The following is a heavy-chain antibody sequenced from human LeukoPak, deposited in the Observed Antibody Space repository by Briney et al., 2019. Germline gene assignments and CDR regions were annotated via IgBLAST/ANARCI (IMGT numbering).Heavy chain of an antibody. CDR2: ISYDESNK. CDR1: GFTFSSYA. Sequence: GGSLRLSCAASGFTFSSYAMSWVRQAPGKGLEWVAVISYDESNKNYADSVKGRFTISRDNSKNTLYLQMNSLRAEDTAVYYCAKDFGSSSIAAAGTSGVYWGQGTLVTVSS. CDR3: AKDFGSSSIAAAGTSGVY. V-gene: IGHV3-30*04. D-gene: IGHD6-13*01. J-gene: IGHJ4*02.